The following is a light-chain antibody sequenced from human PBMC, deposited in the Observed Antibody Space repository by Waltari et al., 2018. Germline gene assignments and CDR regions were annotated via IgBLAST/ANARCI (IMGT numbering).Light chain of an antibody. CDR3: QQYDNLHLT. CDR2: DAS. Sequence: DIQLTQSQSSLSASVGAKVTITCQASQDISNYLNWYQKKPGKAPKLLIYDASNLETGVPSRFSGSGSETDFTFTISSLQPEDIATYYCQQYDNLHLTFGGGTKVEIK. V-gene: IGKV1-33*01. CDR1: QDISNY. J-gene: IGKJ4*01.